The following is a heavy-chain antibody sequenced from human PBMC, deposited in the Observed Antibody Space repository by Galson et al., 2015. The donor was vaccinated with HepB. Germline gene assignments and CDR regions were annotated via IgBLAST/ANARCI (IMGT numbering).Heavy chain of an antibody. D-gene: IGHD1-26*01. CDR3: TRDGGGQSGSPSDYYYYYAMDV. Sequence: SVKVSCKASGGTFSSYAFSWVRQAPGQGLEWMGGIIPIFGTPNYAQKFQGRVTITADESTSTVYMELSSLRSEDTAVYYCTRDGGGQSGSPSDYYYYYAMDVWGQGTTVTVSS. CDR1: GGTFSSYA. V-gene: IGHV1-69*13. CDR2: IIPIFGTP. J-gene: IGHJ6*02.